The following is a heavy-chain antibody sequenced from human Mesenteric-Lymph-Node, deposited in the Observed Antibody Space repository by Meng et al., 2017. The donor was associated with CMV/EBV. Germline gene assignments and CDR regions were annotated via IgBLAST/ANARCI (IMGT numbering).Heavy chain of an antibody. J-gene: IGHJ4*02. CDR2: ISWDGART. CDR3: AKDREKYQYYFHY. CDR1: GFSFDDYT. V-gene: IGHV3-43*01. Sequence: GGSLRLSCAASGFSFDDYTMHWVRQSPGKGLEWVSLISWDGARTYYADSEKGRFTISRDNNKNSLYLQMNSLRTEDTALYYCAKDREKYQYYFHYWGQGTLVTVSS. D-gene: IGHD2-2*01.